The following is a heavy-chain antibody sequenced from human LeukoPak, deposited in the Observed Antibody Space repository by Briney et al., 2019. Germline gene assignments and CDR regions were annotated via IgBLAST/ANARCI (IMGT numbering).Heavy chain of an antibody. J-gene: IGHJ4*02. CDR3: ARDPTAYYDSSGYYLNTIDY. D-gene: IGHD3-22*01. V-gene: IGHV3-48*03. CDR1: GFTFSNYE. Sequence: GGSLRLSCAASGFTFSNYEMNWVRQAPGKGLEEVSYISSSGSTIYYADSVKGRFTISRDNAKHSLYLQMNSLRVEDTAVYYCARDPTAYYDSSGYYLNTIDYWGQGTLVTVSS. CDR2: ISSSGSTI.